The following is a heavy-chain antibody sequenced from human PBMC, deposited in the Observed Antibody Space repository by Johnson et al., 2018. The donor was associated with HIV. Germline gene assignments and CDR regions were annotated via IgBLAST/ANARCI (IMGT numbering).Heavy chain of an antibody. D-gene: IGHD2-21*02. CDR1: GFTFSTYA. J-gene: IGHJ3*02. CDR2: ISYDGSNK. V-gene: IGHV3-30-3*01. CDR3: ARDHRAYCGGDCYSDAFDI. Sequence: QMQLVESGGGVVQPGRSLRLSCAASGFTFSTYAMHWVRQAPGKGLEWVAVISYDGSNKYYADSVKGRITISRDNSKNRLYLQMNSLRAEDTAVYFCARDHRAYCGGDCYSDAFDIWGQGTMVTVSS.